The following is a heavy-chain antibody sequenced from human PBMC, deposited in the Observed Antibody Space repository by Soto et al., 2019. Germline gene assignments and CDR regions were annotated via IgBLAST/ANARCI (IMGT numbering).Heavy chain of an antibody. V-gene: IGHV1-69*13. J-gene: IGHJ6*02. CDR3: ASPNYYYYYGMDV. CDR2: IIPIFGTA. CDR1: GGTFSSYA. Sequence: ASVKVSCKASGGTFSSYAISWVRQAPGQGLEWMGGIIPIFGTANYAQKFQGRVTITADESTSTAYMELSSLRSEDTAVYYCASPNYYYYYGMDVWGQGTTGTAP.